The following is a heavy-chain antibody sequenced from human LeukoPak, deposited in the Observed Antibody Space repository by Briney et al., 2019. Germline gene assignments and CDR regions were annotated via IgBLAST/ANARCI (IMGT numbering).Heavy chain of an antibody. J-gene: IGHJ6*02. CDR1: GGSISSGGYY. Sequence: PSQTLSLTCTVSGGSISSGGYYWSWIRQHPGKGLEWIGYIYYSGSTNYNPSLKSRVTISVDTSKNQFSLKLSSVTAADTAVYYCARDGFGYYGMDVWGQGTTVTVSS. V-gene: IGHV4-61*08. CDR2: IYYSGST. CDR3: ARDGFGYYGMDV. D-gene: IGHD3-3*01.